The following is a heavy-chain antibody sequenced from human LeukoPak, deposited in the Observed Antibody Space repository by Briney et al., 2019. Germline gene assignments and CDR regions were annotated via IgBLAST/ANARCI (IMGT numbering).Heavy chain of an antibody. D-gene: IGHD6-13*01. J-gene: IGHJ5*02. CDR3: AREPTPGIAARRFDP. CDR2: IYHSGSN. CDR1: SASISSNNW. Sequence: PSETLSLTCAVSSASISSNNWWSWVRQAPGKGLEWIGEIYHSGSNNYNPSLKSRVTISVDKSKNQFSLKLTSVTAADTAVYYCAREPTPGIAARRFDPWGQGTLVTVSS. V-gene: IGHV4-4*02.